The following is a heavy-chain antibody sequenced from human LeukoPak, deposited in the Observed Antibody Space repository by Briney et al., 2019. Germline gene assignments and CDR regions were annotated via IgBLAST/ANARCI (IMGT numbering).Heavy chain of an antibody. D-gene: IGHD3-16*02. V-gene: IGHV1-2*02. CDR3: ARGYTAARGRGWFDP. CDR2: ISAYNGNT. Sequence: ASVKVSCKASGYTFTGYYMHWVRQAPGQGLEWMGWISAYNGNTNYAQKFQGRVTMTRDTSISTAYMELSRLRSDDTAVYYCARGYTAARGRGWFDPWGQGTLVTVSS. J-gene: IGHJ5*02. CDR1: GYTFTGYY.